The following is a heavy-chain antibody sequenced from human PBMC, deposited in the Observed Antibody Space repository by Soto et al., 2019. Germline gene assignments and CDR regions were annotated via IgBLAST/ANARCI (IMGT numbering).Heavy chain of an antibody. V-gene: IGHV1-18*01. D-gene: IGHD2-15*01. J-gene: IGHJ6*03. CDR1: GYTFTSYG. Sequence: ASVQVSCKASGYTFTSYGITWVRQAPGQGLEWMGWINAYNGDTNYAEKIQARVTMTTDTSTSTAYMELRSLRSDDTAVYYCTRDHRKNVVMVPAAYYYYYMDVWGKGTTVTVSS. CDR3: TRDHRKNVVMVPAAYYYYYMDV. CDR2: INAYNGDT.